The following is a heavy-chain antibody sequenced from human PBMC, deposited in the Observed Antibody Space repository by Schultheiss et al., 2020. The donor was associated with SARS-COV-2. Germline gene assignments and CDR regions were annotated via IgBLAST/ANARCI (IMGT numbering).Heavy chain of an antibody. Sequence: GGSLRLSCAASGFTFSSYWMHWVRQAPGKGLVWVSAISGSGGSTYYADSVKGRFTISRDNSKNTLYLQMNSLKAEDTAVYYCTRDAPKLGVAYWGQGTLVTVSS. CDR3: TRDAPKLGVAY. D-gene: IGHD1-7*01. CDR1: GFTFSSYW. J-gene: IGHJ4*02. V-gene: IGHV3-23*01. CDR2: ISGSGGST.